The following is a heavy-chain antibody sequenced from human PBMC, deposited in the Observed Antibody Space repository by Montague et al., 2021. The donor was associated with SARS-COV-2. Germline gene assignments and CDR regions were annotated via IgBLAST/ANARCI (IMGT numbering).Heavy chain of an antibody. CDR3: APAVPVADDS. D-gene: IGHD2-2*01. CDR2: LNGGSSVM. Sequence: SLRLSCAASGFNFGVYEMNWVRQTPGKGLEWVSYLNGGSSVMYYXXSVMVRFTISRDNAGSSLYLQMNSLRAEDTAVYYCAPAVPVADDSWGQGTLVTVSS. CDR1: GFNFGVYE. V-gene: IGHV3-48*03. J-gene: IGHJ5*02.